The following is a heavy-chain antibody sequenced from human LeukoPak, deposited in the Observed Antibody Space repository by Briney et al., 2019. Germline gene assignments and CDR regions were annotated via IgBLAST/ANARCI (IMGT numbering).Heavy chain of an antibody. D-gene: IGHD5-24*01. CDR3: ARHVRSGYNFLDY. V-gene: IGHV4-59*08. CDR1: GGSMSNYY. J-gene: IGHJ4*02. Sequence: PSETLSLTCTVSGGSMSNYYWSWIRQPPGKGLGWIGYIYFSGSSNYNPSLKSRVTMSVDTSKNQFSLKLSSVTAADTAVYYCARHVRSGYNFLDYWGQGNLVTVSS. CDR2: IYFSGSS.